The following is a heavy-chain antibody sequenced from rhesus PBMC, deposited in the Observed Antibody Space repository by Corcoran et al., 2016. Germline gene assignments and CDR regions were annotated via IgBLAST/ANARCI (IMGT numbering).Heavy chain of an antibody. V-gene: IGHV4-106*01. CDR1: GGSISDDYY. J-gene: IGHJ4*01. CDR2: IYGSGGGT. D-gene: IGHD4-23*01. Sequence: QVQLQESGPGLVTPSETLSLTCAVSGGSISDDYYWSWLRRPPGKGLEWIGVIYGSGGGTNYNPSRKNRVTISIDTSKNQFSLKLSCGTAADTAVYYCARSKGVTLFDYWGQGVLVSVSS. CDR3: ARSKGVTLFDY.